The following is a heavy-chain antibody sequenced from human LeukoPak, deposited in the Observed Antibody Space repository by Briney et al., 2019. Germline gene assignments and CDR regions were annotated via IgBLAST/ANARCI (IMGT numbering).Heavy chain of an antibody. CDR2: INSDGSWT. J-gene: IGHJ4*02. D-gene: IGHD2-2*01. V-gene: IGHV3-74*01. Sequence: GGSLRLSCAASGNYWMHWVRQAPGKGLVWVSHINSDGSWTGYADSVKGRFTISKDNATNTVYLQMNNLRAEDTAVYYCVSFYETNWGRGTLVTVSS. CDR3: VSFYETN. CDR1: GNYW.